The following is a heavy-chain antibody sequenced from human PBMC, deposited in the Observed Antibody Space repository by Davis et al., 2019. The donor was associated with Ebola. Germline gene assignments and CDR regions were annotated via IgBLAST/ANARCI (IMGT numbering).Heavy chain of an antibody. CDR3: ARDIYPGDYYYYHYGLDV. V-gene: IGHV3-23*01. Sequence: GESLKISCTGSGFTFGDYVINWVRQAPGKGLEWVSAISGSGGSTYYADSVKGRFTISRDNSKNTLYLQMNILRAEDTAVYYCARDIYPGDYYYYHYGLDVWGQGTTVTVSS. CDR1: GFTFGDYV. J-gene: IGHJ6*02. D-gene: IGHD3-3*01. CDR2: ISGSGGST.